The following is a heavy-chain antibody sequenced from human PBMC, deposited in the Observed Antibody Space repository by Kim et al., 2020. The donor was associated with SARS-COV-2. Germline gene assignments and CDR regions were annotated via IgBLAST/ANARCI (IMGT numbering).Heavy chain of an antibody. CDR2: EK. D-gene: IGHD4-17*01. Sequence: EKYYVDSVKGRFTISRDNAKNSLYLQMNSLRAEDTAVYYCASSTAYGDDYWGQGTLVTVSS. CDR3: ASSTAYGDDY. V-gene: IGHV3-7*01. J-gene: IGHJ4*02.